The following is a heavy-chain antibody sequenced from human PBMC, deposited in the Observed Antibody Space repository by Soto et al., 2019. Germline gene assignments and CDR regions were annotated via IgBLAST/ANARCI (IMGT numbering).Heavy chain of an antibody. CDR3: ARARVPDENYYYYYMDV. Sequence: GESLKISCKGSGYSFTSYWIGWVRQMPGKGLEWMGIIYPGDSDTRYSPSFQGQVTISADKSISTAYLQWSSLKASDTAMYYCARARVPDENYYYYYMDVWGKGTTVTVSS. CDR2: IYPGDSDT. CDR1: GYSFTSYW. J-gene: IGHJ6*03. V-gene: IGHV5-51*01. D-gene: IGHD2-2*01.